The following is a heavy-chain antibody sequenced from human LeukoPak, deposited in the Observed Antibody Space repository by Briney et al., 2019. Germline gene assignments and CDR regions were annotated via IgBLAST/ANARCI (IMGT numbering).Heavy chain of an antibody. Sequence: GGSLKLSCAASGFTFSGSAMHWVRQASGKGLEWVGRIRSKAYSYATAYGASVKGRFTISRDDSKNTAYLQMNSLKTEDTAVYYGTQAPYLSDYYMDVWGKGTTVTVSS. CDR1: GFTFSGSA. J-gene: IGHJ6*03. V-gene: IGHV3-73*01. CDR3: TQAPYLSDYYMDV. CDR2: IRSKAYSYAT.